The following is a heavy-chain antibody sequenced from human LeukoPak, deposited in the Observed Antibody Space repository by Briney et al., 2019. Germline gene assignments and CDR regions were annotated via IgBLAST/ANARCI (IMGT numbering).Heavy chain of an antibody. D-gene: IGHD3-22*01. Sequence: VASVKVSCKPSGYTFIGYYMHWVRQAPGQGLEWMGWINPNSGGTNYAQKFQGRVTMTRDTSISTAYMELSRLRSDDTAVYYCAGSSGYYYYFDYWGQGTLVTVSS. J-gene: IGHJ4*02. CDR1: GYTFIGYY. V-gene: IGHV1-2*02. CDR3: AGSSGYYYYFDY. CDR2: INPNSGGT.